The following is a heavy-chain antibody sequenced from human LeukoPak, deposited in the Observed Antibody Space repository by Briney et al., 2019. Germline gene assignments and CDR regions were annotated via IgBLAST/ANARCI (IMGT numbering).Heavy chain of an antibody. CDR3: ARGLYYYDSSGYSY. V-gene: IGHV4-34*01. CDR1: GGSFSGYY. Sequence: SKTLSLTCAVYGGSFSGYYWSWNRQPPGKGLEWIGEINHSGSTNYNPSLKSRVTISVDTSKNQFSLKLSSVTAADTAVYYCARGLYYYDSSGYSYWGQGTLVTVSS. J-gene: IGHJ4*02. D-gene: IGHD3-22*01. CDR2: INHSGST.